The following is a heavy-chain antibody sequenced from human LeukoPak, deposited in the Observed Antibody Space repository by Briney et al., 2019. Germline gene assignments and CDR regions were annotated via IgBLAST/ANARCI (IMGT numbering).Heavy chain of an antibody. J-gene: IGHJ3*02. CDR3: AREYNSAFDI. CDR2: TYYRSKWFN. V-gene: IGHV6-1*01. D-gene: IGHD1-14*01. CDR1: GDTVSTNSAA. Sequence: SQTLSLTCAISGDTVSTNSAAWNWIRESPSRGLEWLGRTYYRSKWFNDYAVSVKSRITINPDTSKNQFSLLLNSVTAEDTAVYYCAREYNSAFDIWGQGTVVTVSS.